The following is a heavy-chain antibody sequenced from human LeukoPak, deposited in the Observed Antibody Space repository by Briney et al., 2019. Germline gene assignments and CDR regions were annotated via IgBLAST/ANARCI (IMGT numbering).Heavy chain of an antibody. J-gene: IGHJ4*02. CDR3: ARVGAAAGLDY. D-gene: IGHD6-13*01. V-gene: IGHV4-39*07. Sequence: SETLSLTCTVSGGSISSSSYYWGWIRQPPGKGLEWIGSIYHSGSTYYNPSLKSRVTISVDTSKNQFSLKLSSVTAADTAVYYCARVGAAAGLDYWGQGTLVTVSS. CDR1: GGSISSSSYY. CDR2: IYHSGST.